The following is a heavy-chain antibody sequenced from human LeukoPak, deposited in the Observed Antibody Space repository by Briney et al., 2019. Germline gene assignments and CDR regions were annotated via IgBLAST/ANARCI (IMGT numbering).Heavy chain of an antibody. CDR1: GFTFSSYA. CDR3: AKDGPPIVVVVAATPGYFDY. V-gene: IGHV3-23*01. D-gene: IGHD2-15*01. CDR2: ISGSGGST. J-gene: IGHJ4*02. Sequence: GGSLRLSCAASGFTFSSYAMSWVRQAPGKGLEWVSAISGSGGSTYYADSVKGRFTISRDNSKNTLYLQMNSLRAEDTAVYYCAKDGPPIVVVVAATPGYFDYWGQGTLVTVSS.